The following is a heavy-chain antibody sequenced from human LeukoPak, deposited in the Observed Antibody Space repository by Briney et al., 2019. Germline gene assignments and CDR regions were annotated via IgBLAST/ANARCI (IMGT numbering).Heavy chain of an antibody. V-gene: IGHV3-7*01. J-gene: IGHJ4*02. CDR2: IKQDGSEK. Sequence: GGSLRLSCAASGFTFSSYAMTWVRQAPGKGLEWVANIKQDGSEKYYVDSVKGRLTISRDNAKNSLYLQMNSLRAEDTAVYYCARDSYGDYAFDYWGQGTLVTVSS. D-gene: IGHD4-17*01. CDR3: ARDSYGDYAFDY. CDR1: GFTFSSYA.